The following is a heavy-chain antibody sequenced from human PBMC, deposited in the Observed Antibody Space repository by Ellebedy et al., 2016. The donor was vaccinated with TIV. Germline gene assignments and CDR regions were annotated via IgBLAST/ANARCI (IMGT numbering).Heavy chain of an antibody. D-gene: IGHD4/OR15-4a*01. J-gene: IGHJ6*03. CDR2: FVPEDGET. CDR1: GYTLTELS. CDR3: ARVHGDNVDYYYYYMDV. Sequence: ASVKVSXXVSGYTLTELSIHWVRQAPGKGLEWMGGFVPEDGETVYGQKFQGRVTMTSDTSTSTVYMELSSLRSEDTAVYYCARVHGDNVDYYYYYMDVWGQGTTVTVSS. V-gene: IGHV1-24*01.